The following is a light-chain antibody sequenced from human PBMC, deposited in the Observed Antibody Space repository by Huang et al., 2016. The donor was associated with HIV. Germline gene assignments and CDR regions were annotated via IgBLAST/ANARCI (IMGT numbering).Light chain of an antibody. J-gene: IGKJ2*03. CDR1: QSVNNNY. CDR2: RAS. CDR3: QQFGSSPPYS. V-gene: IGKV3-20*01. Sequence: PGERATLSCRASQSVNNNYLAWYQQKPGQAPRLLIYRASTRATGIPDRVSGSGSGTDFTLTISRLGPDDFAVYYCQQFGSSPPYSFGQGTKLEIK.